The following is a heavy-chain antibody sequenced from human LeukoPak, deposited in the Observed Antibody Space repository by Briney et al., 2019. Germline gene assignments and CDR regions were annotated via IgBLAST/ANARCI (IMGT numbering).Heavy chain of an antibody. CDR2: VYYSGST. V-gene: IGHV4-59*13. Sequence: SETLSLTCTVSGGSISSYYWSWIRQPPGKGLEWIGYVYYSGSTNYNPSLKSRVTISVDTSKNQFSLKLSSVTAADTAVYYCARTNGGPAPFSDYWGQGTLVTVSS. J-gene: IGHJ4*02. CDR1: GGSISSYY. D-gene: IGHD3-16*01. CDR3: ARTNGGPAPFSDY.